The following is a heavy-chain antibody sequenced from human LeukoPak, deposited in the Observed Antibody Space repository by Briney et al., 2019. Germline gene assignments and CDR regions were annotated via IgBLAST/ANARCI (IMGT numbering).Heavy chain of an antibody. CDR2: IYTSGST. V-gene: IGHV4-61*02. D-gene: IGHD6-13*01. Sequence: PSETLSLTCTVSGGSISSGSYYWSWIRQPAGKGLEWIGRIYTSGSTNYNPSLKSRVTISVDTSKNQFSLKLSSVTAADTAVYYCARWYSSSWYFQNDAFDIWGQGTMVTVSS. CDR3: ARWYSSSWYFQNDAFDI. J-gene: IGHJ3*02. CDR1: GGSISSGSYY.